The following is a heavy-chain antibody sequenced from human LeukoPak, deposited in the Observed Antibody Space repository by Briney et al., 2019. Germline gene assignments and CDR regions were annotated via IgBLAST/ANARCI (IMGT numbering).Heavy chain of an antibody. V-gene: IGHV1-8*01. D-gene: IGHD1-26*01. CDR2: MNPNSGNT. Sequence: ASVKVSCKASGYTFTSYDINWVRQATGQGLEWTGWMNPNSGNTGYAQKFQGRVTMTRNTTISTAYMELSSLRSEDTAVYYCARGLRIVGATLYYYYGMDVWGQGTTVTVSS. J-gene: IGHJ6*02. CDR1: GYTFTSYD. CDR3: ARGLRIVGATLYYYYGMDV.